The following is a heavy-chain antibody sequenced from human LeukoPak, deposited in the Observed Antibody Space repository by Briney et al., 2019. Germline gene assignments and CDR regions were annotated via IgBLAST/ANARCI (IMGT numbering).Heavy chain of an antibody. J-gene: IGHJ4*02. V-gene: IGHV1-69*04. D-gene: IGHD3-22*01. Sequence: ASVKVSCKASGGTFSSYAISWVRQAPGQGLEWMGRIIPILGIANYAQKFQGRVTITADKSTSTAYMELSSLRSEDTAVYYCARSRAQLYYYDSSGYHYYFDYWGQGTLVTVSS. CDR1: GGTFSSYA. CDR3: ARSRAQLYYYDSSGYHYYFDY. CDR2: IIPILGIA.